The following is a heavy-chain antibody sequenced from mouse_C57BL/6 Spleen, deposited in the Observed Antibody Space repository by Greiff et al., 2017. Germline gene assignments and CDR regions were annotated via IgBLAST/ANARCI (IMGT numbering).Heavy chain of an antibody. J-gene: IGHJ4*01. D-gene: IGHD5-1-1*01. V-gene: IGHV5-2*01. CDR1: EYEFPSHD. CDR3: ARHGYLYAMDY. Sequence: EVQRVESGGGLVQPGESLTLSCESNEYEFPSHDMSWVRKTPEKRLELVAAIKSDGGSNYYPDTMERRFIIYRDNTKKTLYLQMSSLRSEDTAVYYCARHGYLYAMDYWGQGTSVTVSS. CDR2: IKSDGGSN.